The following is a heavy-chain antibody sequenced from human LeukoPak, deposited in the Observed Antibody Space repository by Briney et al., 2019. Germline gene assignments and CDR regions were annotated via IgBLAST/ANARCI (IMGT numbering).Heavy chain of an antibody. CDR1: GYTFTSYY. CDR3: AVEPQYYDFWSGYYEMFDY. Sequence: ASVTVSCTASGYTFTSYYMHWVRQAPGQGLGWMGIINPSGGSTSYAQKFQGRVTMTRDTSTSTVYMELSSLRSEDTAVYYCAVEPQYYDFWSGYYEMFDYWGQGTLVTVSS. D-gene: IGHD3-3*01. CDR2: INPSGGST. V-gene: IGHV1-46*01. J-gene: IGHJ4*02.